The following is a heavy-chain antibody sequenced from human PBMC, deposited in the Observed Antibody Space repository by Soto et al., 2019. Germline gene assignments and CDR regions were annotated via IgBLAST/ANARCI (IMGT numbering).Heavy chain of an antibody. CDR2: IKQDGSEK. V-gene: IGHV3-7*03. J-gene: IGHJ6*02. Sequence: SLRLSCAASGFTFSSYWMSWVRQAPGKGLEWVANIKQDGSEKYYVDSVKGRFTISRDNAKNSLYLRMNSLRAEDTAVYYCARVLTVEYYYYGMDVWGQGTTVTVSS. CDR1: GFTFSSYW. CDR3: ARVLTVEYYYYGMDV. D-gene: IGHD4-4*01.